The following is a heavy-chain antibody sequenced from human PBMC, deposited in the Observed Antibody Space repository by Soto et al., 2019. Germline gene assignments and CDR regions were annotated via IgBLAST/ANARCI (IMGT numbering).Heavy chain of an antibody. CDR3: ARSPTRYCISTSCYANWFDP. V-gene: IGHV5-51*01. Sequence: WILKKTRKGLEWMGIIYPGDSDTRYSPSFQGQVTISADKSISTAYLQWSSLKASDTAMYYCARSPTRYCISTSCYANWFDPWGQGTLVTVSS. J-gene: IGHJ5*02. CDR2: IYPGDSDT. D-gene: IGHD2-2*01.